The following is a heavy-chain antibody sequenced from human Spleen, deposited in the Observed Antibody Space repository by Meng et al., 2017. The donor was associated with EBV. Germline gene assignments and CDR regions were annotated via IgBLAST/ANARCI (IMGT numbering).Heavy chain of an antibody. D-gene: IGHD3-3*01. CDR1: GFIFSDYY. V-gene: IGHV3-11*01. CDR3: ARLTSFDFWNGYGDGQPYYFDN. CDR2: ISSFGSTI. J-gene: IGHJ4*02. Sequence: HVQLVESGGGLVKPGGSLRLSCEASGFIFSDYYMSWVRQAPGKGLEYISYISSFGSTINYADSVRGRFTISRDNAKNSLYLQMSSLRAEDTAIYYCARLTSFDFWNGYGDGQPYYFDNWGQGNLVTVSS.